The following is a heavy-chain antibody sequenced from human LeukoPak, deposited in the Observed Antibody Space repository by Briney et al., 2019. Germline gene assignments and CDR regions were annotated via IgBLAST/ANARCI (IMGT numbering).Heavy chain of an antibody. CDR1: GFTFSSYA. CDR2: ISGSGGST. V-gene: IGHV3-23*01. Sequence: PGGSLRLSCAASGFTFSSYAMSWVRQAPGKGLEWVSAISGSGGSTYYADSVKGRFTISRDNSKNTLYLHMNSLRAEDTAGYYCAKDLYGYVSNWFDPWGQGTLVTVSS. J-gene: IGHJ5*02. D-gene: IGHD5-12*01. CDR3: AKDLYGYVSNWFDP.